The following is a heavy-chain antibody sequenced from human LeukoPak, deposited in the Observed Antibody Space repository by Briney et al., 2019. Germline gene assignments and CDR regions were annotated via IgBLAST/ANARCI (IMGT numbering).Heavy chain of an antibody. V-gene: IGHV4-30-2*01. Sequence: PSETLSLTCTVSGGSISSGGYYWSWIRQPPGKGLEWIGYIYHSGSTYYNPSLKSRVTISVDRSKNQFSLKLSSVTAADTAVYYCARAYATGTLDVWGKGTTVTVSS. CDR1: GGSISSGGYY. CDR2: IYHSGST. J-gene: IGHJ6*04. CDR3: ARAYATGTLDV. D-gene: IGHD4-11*01.